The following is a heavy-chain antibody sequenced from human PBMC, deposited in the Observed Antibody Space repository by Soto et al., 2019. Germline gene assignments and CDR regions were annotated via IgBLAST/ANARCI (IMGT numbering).Heavy chain of an antibody. J-gene: IGHJ3*01. CDR2: ISAYNGNT. V-gene: IGHV1-18*01. D-gene: IGHD2-15*01. CDR1: GYTFTSYG. Sequence: QVQLVQSGAEVKKPGASVKVSCKASGYTFTSYGISWVRQAPGQGLEWMGWISAYNGNTNYAQKRQGRVTMTTDTPPSTADMEQRKLRSHQTAVYYCEGAEMELGPAPLRGGGAFDLRCQGTMVT. CDR3: EGAEMELGPAPLRGGGAFDL.